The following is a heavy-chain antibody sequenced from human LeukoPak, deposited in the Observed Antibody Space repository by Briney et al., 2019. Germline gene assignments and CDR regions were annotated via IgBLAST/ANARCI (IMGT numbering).Heavy chain of an antibody. V-gene: IGHV4-39*07. CDR2: IYYSGST. CDR3: ARRYYDILTGTDHFDY. J-gene: IGHJ4*02. Sequence: SETLSLTCTVSGGSISSSSYYWGWIRQPPGKGLEWIGSIYYSGSTYYNPSLKSRVIISVDTSKNQFSLKLSSVTAADTAVYYCARRYYDILTGTDHFDYWGQGTLVTVSS. D-gene: IGHD3-9*01. CDR1: GGSISSSSYY.